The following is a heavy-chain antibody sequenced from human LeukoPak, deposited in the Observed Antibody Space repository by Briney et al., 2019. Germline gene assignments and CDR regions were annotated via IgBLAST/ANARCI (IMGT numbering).Heavy chain of an antibody. Sequence: GGSLRLSCAASGFTFDDYAMHWVRQAPGKGLEWVSLISGDGGSTYYADSVKGRFTIPRDNSKNSLYLQMNSLRTEDTALYYCATAVTDYWGQGTLVTVSS. CDR2: ISGDGGST. V-gene: IGHV3-43*02. CDR1: GFTFDDYA. CDR3: ATAVTDY. J-gene: IGHJ4*02.